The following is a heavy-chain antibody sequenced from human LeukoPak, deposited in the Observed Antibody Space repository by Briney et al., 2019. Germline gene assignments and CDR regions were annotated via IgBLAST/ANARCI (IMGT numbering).Heavy chain of an antibody. D-gene: IGHD3-22*01. V-gene: IGHV1-18*01. CDR2: ISAYNGNT. CDR3: ARDRGYYDSSGYYSLRADAFDI. CDR1: GYTFTSYG. J-gene: IGHJ3*02. Sequence: GASVKVSCKASGYTFTSYGISWVRQAPGQGLEWMGWISAYNGNTNYAQKLQGRVTMTTDTSTSTAYMELRSLRSDDTAVYYCARDRGYYDSSGYYSLRADAFDIWGQGTMVTVSS.